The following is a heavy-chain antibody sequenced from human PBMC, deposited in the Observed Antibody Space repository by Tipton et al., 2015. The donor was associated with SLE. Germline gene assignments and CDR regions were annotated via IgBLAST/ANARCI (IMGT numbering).Heavy chain of an antibody. CDR3: ASSIMITFGGGGYFDY. J-gene: IGHJ4*02. CDR2: IYTSGST. D-gene: IGHD3-16*01. CDR1: GGSISSGSYY. Sequence: TLSLTCTVSGGSISSGSYYWSWIRQPAGKGLEWIGHIYTSGSTNYNPSLKSRVTISVDTSKNQFSLKLSSVTAADTAVYYCASSIMITFGGGGYFDYWGQGTLATVSS. V-gene: IGHV4-61*09.